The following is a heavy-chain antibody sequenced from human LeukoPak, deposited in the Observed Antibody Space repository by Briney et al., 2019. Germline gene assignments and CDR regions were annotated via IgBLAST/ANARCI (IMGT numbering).Heavy chain of an antibody. Sequence: GASVKVSCKASGGTFISYAISWVRQAPGQGLEWMGWISAYNGNTNYAQKLQGRVTMTTDTSTSTAYMELRSLRSDDTAVYYCARDVPSTGSYYYYGMDVWGQGTTVTVSS. J-gene: IGHJ6*02. CDR1: GGTFISYA. CDR3: ARDVPSTGSYYYYGMDV. V-gene: IGHV1-18*01. CDR2: ISAYNGNT. D-gene: IGHD4-17*01.